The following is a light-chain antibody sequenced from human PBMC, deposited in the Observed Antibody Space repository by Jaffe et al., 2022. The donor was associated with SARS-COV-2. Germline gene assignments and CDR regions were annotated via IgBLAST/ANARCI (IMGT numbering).Light chain of an antibody. CDR1: QSISSY. V-gene: IGKV1-39*01. CDR2: VES. J-gene: IGKJ2*01. Sequence: DIQMTQSPSSLSASVGDRVTIACRASQSISSYLNWYQQKPGKAPKLLINVESSLQSGVPSRFSGSGYGTDFTLSISSLQPEDFATYYCQQSFSTPYTFGQGTKLEIK. CDR3: QQSFSTPYT.